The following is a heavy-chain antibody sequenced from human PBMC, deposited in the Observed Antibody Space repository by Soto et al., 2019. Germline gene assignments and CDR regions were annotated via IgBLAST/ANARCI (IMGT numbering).Heavy chain of an antibody. CDR1: GGSFSGYY. D-gene: IGHD5-18*01. Sequence: QVQLQQWGAGLLKPSETLSLTCAVYGGSFSGYYWSWIRQPPGKGLEWIGEINHSGSTNYNPSLKSRFTISGSPSKTQFSLTLSSVPAADAAVYYCARGTRGYVRLWLRVYAFDIWGQGTMVTVSS. J-gene: IGHJ3*02. V-gene: IGHV4-34*01. CDR2: INHSGST. CDR3: ARGTRGYVRLWLRVYAFDI.